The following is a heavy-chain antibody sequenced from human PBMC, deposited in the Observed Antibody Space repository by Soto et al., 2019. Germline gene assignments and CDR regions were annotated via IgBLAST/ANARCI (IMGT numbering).Heavy chain of an antibody. CDR1: GGTFSSYA. CDR3: ATHHYGGNSVKKFDP. D-gene: IGHD4-17*01. V-gene: IGHV1-69*13. J-gene: IGHJ5*02. Sequence: ASVKVSCKASGGTFSSYAISWVRQAPGQGLEWMGGIIPIFGTANYAQKFQGRVTITADESTSTAYMELSSLRSEDTAVYYCATHHYGGNSVKKFDPWGQGTLVTVSS. CDR2: IIPIFGTA.